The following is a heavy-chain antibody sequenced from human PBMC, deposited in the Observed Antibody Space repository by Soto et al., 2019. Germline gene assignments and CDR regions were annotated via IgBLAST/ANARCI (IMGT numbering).Heavy chain of an antibody. V-gene: IGHV3-74*01. CDR1: GFTFSSYW. Sequence: GGSLRLSCAASGFTFSSYWMHWVRQAPGKGLVWVSRINSDGSSTSYADSVKGRFTISRYNAKNTLYLQMNSLRAEDTAVYYCALTYCYDSSGYYLFDYWGQGTLVTVSS. CDR3: ALTYCYDSSGYYLFDY. CDR2: INSDGSST. J-gene: IGHJ4*02. D-gene: IGHD3-22*01.